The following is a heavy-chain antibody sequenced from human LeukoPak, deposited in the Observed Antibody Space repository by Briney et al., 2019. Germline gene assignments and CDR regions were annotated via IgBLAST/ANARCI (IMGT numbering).Heavy chain of an antibody. J-gene: IGHJ4*02. CDR3: ATVFGYDGSGSSDY. Sequence: AGGSLRLSCAASGFTFNTYTMNWVRQAPGKGLEWVSYISGSSGIIDYADSVRGRFTISRDNAKNTLYLQMNSLRAEDTAVYYCATVFGYDGSGSSDYWGQGALVTVSS. CDR2: ISGSSGII. V-gene: IGHV3-48*01. CDR1: GFTFNTYT. D-gene: IGHD3-10*01.